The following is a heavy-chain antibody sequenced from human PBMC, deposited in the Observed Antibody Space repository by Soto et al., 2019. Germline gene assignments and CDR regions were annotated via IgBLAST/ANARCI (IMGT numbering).Heavy chain of an antibody. J-gene: IGHJ6*03. CDR3: ACLRFLSLYYYYYMDV. CDR2: ISGSGGST. V-gene: IGHV3-23*01. Sequence: PGGSLRLSCAASGFTFSSYAMSRVRQAPGKGLEWVSAISGSGGSTYYADSVKGRFTISRDNSKNTLYLQMNSLRAEDTAVYYCACLRFLSLYYYYYMDVWGKGTTVTVSS. CDR1: GFTFSSYA. D-gene: IGHD3-3*01.